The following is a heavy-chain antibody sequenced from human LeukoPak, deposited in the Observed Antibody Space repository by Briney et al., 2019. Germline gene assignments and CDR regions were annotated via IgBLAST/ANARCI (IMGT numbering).Heavy chain of an antibody. J-gene: IGHJ4*02. Sequence: GGSLRLSCAASGFTFSTYDMHWVRQAPGKGLEWLAFIRYDGSYQYYADSVNGRFTISRDNSENTLYLQMNSLTAEDTAVYYCATPKADYYPFDYWGQGTLLTVSS. CDR1: GFTFSTYD. CDR2: IRYDGSYQ. V-gene: IGHV3-30*02. CDR3: ATPKADYYPFDY. D-gene: IGHD3-22*01.